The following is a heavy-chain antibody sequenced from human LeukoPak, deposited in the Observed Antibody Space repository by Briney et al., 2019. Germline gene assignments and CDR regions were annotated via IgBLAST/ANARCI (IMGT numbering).Heavy chain of an antibody. CDR2: IKQDGSEK. D-gene: IGHD6-19*01. J-gene: IGHJ6*03. CDR3: ASRASSGWYYYYYYMDV. V-gene: IGHV3-7*01. Sequence: GGSLRLSCAASGFTFSSYWMSWVRQAPGKGLEWVANIKQDGSEKYYVDSVKGRFTISRDNTKNSLYLQMNSLRAEDTAVYYCASRASSGWYYYYYYMDVWGKGTTVTVSS. CDR1: GFTFSSYW.